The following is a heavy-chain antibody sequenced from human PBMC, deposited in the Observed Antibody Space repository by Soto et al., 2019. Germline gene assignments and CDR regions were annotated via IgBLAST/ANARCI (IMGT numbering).Heavy chain of an antibody. J-gene: IGHJ6*02. CDR1: GYTFTSYA. Sequence: ASVKVSCKASGYTFTSYAIHWVRQAPGQRLEWLGWISAGDGNTKYSQRFQGRVTITRDTSASTAYMELSSLRSEDTAVYYCARATGDYYYYYGMDVWGQGTTVTVSS. V-gene: IGHV1-3*01. CDR2: ISAGDGNT. CDR3: ARATGDYYYYYGMDV. D-gene: IGHD7-27*01.